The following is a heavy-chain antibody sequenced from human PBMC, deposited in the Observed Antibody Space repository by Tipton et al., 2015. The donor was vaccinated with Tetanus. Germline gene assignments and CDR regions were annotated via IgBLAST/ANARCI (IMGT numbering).Heavy chain of an antibody. D-gene: IGHD6-19*01. J-gene: IGHJ4*02. CDR1: GYTFNTFG. V-gene: IGHV1-18*01. CDR2: ISVYNGNT. Sequence: QSGPEVKKPGASVKVSCRASGYTFNTFGISWARQAPGQGLEWMGWISVYNGNTNYAQKVQGRVTMTTDTPTSTAYMELRSLTSDDTAVYYCARVPTNPLAVDRPTDYWGQGTLVTVSS. CDR3: ARVPTNPLAVDRPTDY.